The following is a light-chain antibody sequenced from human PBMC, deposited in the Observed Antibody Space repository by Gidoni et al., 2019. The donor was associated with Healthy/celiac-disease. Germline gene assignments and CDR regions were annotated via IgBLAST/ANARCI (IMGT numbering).Light chain of an antibody. CDR3: QQLNSYPPCT. CDR1: QGIRSY. CDR2: AAS. Sequence: IQLTQSPSFPSASVGDRVTITCWASQGIRSYLAWYQQKPGKAPKPLIYAASTLQSGVPSRFSGSGSGTEFTLTISSLQPEDFATYYCQQLNSYPPCTFGPGTKVDIK. J-gene: IGKJ3*01. V-gene: IGKV1-9*01.